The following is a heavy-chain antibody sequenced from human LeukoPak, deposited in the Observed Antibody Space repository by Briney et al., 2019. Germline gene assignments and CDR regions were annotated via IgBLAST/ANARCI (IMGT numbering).Heavy chain of an antibody. V-gene: IGHV4-31*03. CDR2: IYYSGST. J-gene: IGHJ4*02. CDR1: GGSISSGGYY. CDR3: ARGRSLHCFDY. Sequence: SETLSLTCTVSGGSISSGGYYWSWIRQHPGKGLEWIGYIYYSGSTYYNPSLRSRVTISVDTSKNQFSLKLSSVTAADTAVYYCARGRSLHCFDYWGQGTLVTVSS.